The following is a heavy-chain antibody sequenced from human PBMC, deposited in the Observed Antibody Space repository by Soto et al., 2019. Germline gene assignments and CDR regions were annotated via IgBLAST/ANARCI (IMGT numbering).Heavy chain of an antibody. CDR2: SRSRADNYRS. D-gene: IGHD3-10*01. CDR1: GITFSDHD. V-gene: IGHV3-72*01. J-gene: IGHJ4*02. Sequence: EVQLVESGGDLVQPGGSLRLSCATSGITFSDHDIDWVRQAPGKGLEWLGRSRSRADNYRSDYVASVRGRFTFFRDDSKASLSLHMKSLEFGLEAVSYCVLWGRGPINYWGQGTLVTVSS. CDR3: VLWGRGPINY.